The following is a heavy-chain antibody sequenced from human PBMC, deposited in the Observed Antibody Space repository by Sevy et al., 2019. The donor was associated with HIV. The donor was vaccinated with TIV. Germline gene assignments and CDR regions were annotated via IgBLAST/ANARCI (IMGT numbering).Heavy chain of an antibody. Sequence: GESLKISCKGSGSSFTSYWISWVRQMPGKGLEWMGIIYPGDYDTRYSPSVKGQVTISADKSISTAYLQWSSLEASDPAMYYCARHLTVGATISDYWGQGTLVTVSS. D-gene: IGHD1-26*01. V-gene: IGHV5-51*01. CDR1: GSSFTSYW. J-gene: IGHJ4*02. CDR3: ARHLTVGATISDY. CDR2: IYPGDYDT.